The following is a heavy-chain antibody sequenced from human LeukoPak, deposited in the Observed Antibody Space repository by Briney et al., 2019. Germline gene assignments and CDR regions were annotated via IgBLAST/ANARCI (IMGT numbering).Heavy chain of an antibody. V-gene: IGHV4-59*01. CDR2: IYYSGSI. J-gene: IGHJ4*02. D-gene: IGHD3-22*01. CDR1: GASISSYY. CDR3: ARENPSGYYNRPIDY. Sequence: SETLSLTCTVSGASISSYYWSWIRQPPGKGLEWIGDIYYSGSIKYNPSLKSRVTMSVDTSKNQFSLKLSSVTAADTAIYYCARENPSGYYNRPIDYWGQGTLVTVSS.